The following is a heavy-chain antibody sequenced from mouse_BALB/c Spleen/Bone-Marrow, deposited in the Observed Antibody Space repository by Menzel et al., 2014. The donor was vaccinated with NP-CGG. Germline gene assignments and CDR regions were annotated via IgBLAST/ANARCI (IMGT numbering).Heavy chain of an antibody. CDR2: ISYDGSN. Sequence: EVQLQESGPGLVKPSQSLSLTCSVTGYPITSGYYWNWIRQFPGNKLEWMGYISYDGSNNYNPSLKNRISITRDTSKNQFFLKLNSVTTEDTATYYCARDWDGYYFDYWGQGTTLTVSS. CDR3: ARDWDGYYFDY. CDR1: GYPITSGYY. J-gene: IGHJ2*01. D-gene: IGHD2-3*01. V-gene: IGHV3-6*02.